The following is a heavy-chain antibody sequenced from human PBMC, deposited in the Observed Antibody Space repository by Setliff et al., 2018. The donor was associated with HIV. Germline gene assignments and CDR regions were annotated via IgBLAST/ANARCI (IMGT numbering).Heavy chain of an antibody. CDR3: ARDVSWRVRTYIDY. D-gene: IGHD3-3*01. CDR2: IRNDGSDK. Sequence: GGSLRLSCAASGFTFSSYGLHWVRQAPGKGLEWVAFIRNDGSDKHYVESVKGRFTISRDNSKKTLYLQMNRLRAEDTAVYYCARDVSWRVRTYIDYWGQGALVTVSS. V-gene: IGHV3-30*02. CDR1: GFTFSSYG. J-gene: IGHJ4*02.